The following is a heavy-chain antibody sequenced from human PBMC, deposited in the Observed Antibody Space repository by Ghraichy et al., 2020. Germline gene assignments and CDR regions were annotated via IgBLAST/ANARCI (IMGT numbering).Heavy chain of an antibody. J-gene: IGHJ5*02. CDR1: GFTFSSYA. CDR3: AKDLRVSPAATNWFDP. Sequence: GGSLRLSCAASGFTFSSYAMSWVRQAPGKGLEWVSAISGSGGSTYYADSVKGRFTISRDNSKNTLYLQMNSLRAEDTAVYYCAKDLRVSPAATNWFDPWGQGTLVTVSS. V-gene: IGHV3-23*01. CDR2: ISGSGGST. D-gene: IGHD2-2*01.